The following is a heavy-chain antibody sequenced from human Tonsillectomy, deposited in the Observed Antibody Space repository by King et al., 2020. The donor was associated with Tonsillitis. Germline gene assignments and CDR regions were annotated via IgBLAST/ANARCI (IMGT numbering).Heavy chain of an antibody. J-gene: IGHJ4*02. CDR1: GGSISSYY. CDR3: ARGVLGLLWFGELSHFDY. Sequence: MQLQESGPGLVKPSETLSLTCTVSGGSISSYYWSWIRQPPGKGLEWIGYIYYSGSTNYNPSLKRRVTISVDTSKNQFSLKLSSVTAADTAVYYCARGVLGLLWFGELSHFDYWGQGTLVTVSS. CDR2: IYYSGST. D-gene: IGHD3-10*01. V-gene: IGHV4-59*01.